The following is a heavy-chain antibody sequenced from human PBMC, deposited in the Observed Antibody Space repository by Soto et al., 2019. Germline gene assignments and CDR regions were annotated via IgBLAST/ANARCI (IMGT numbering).Heavy chain of an antibody. J-gene: IGHJ6*02. CDR3: ARGGGNSELYYYYYGMDV. CDR2: IIPIFGTA. Sequence: SVKVSCKASGGTFSSYAISWVRQAPGQGLEWMGGIIPIFGTANYAQKFQGRVTITADESTSTAYMELSSLRSEDTAVYYCARGGGNSELYYYYYGMDVWGQGTTVTVSS. D-gene: IGHD2-21*02. V-gene: IGHV1-69*13. CDR1: GGTFSSYA.